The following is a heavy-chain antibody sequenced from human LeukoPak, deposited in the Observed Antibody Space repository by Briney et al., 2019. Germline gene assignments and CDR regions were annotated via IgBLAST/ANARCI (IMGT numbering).Heavy chain of an antibody. CDR3: ARGISGSYRTSTRNENWFDP. D-gene: IGHD1-26*01. J-gene: IGHJ5*02. CDR2: INTNTGNP. V-gene: IGHV7-4-1*02. CDR1: GYTFTSYA. Sequence: GASVKVSCKASGYTFTSYAMNWVRQAPGQGLEWMGWINTNTGNPTYAQGFTGRFVFSLDTSVSTAYLQISSLKAEDTAVYYCARGISGSYRTSTRNENWFDPWGQGTLVTVSS.